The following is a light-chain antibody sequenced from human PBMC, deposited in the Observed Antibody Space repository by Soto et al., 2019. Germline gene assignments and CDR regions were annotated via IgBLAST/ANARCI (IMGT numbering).Light chain of an antibody. CDR1: QSISAW. V-gene: IGKV1-5*03. CDR2: KAS. J-gene: IGKJ1*01. CDR3: QPYNSDSRT. Sequence: DIQMTQSPSTLSASVGDRVTITCRASQSISAWLAWYQQKPGKAPKLLIYKASTLESGVPSRFSGSGSGTEFTLTFSSLQPDDFATYYCQPYNSDSRTFGQGTKVEIK.